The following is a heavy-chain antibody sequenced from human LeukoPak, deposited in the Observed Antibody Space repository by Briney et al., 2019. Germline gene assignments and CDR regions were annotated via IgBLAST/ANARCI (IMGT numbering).Heavy chain of an antibody. J-gene: IGHJ4*02. Sequence: ASVKVSCKASGYTFTSYYMHWVRQAPGQGLEWMGIINPSGGSTSYAQKFQGRVTMTRDTSTSTVYMDLSSLRSEDTAVYYCARGGSIVVVVAAILDYWGQGTLVTVSS. CDR2: INPSGGST. D-gene: IGHD2-15*01. V-gene: IGHV1-46*01. CDR3: ARGGSIVVVVAAILDY. CDR1: GYTFTSYY.